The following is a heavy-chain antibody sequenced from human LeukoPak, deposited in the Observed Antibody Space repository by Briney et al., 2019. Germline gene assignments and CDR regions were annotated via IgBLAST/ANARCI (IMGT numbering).Heavy chain of an antibody. CDR3: ARADYYYYYYMDV. V-gene: IGHV3-48*01. CDR1: GFTFSSYS. J-gene: IGHJ6*03. Sequence: GGSLRLSCAASGFTFSSYSMNWVRQAPGKGLEWVSFISSTSSTIYYADSVKGRFTISRDNAKNSLYLQMNSLRVEDTAVYYCARADYYYYYYMDVWGRGTTVTVSS. CDR2: ISSTSSTI.